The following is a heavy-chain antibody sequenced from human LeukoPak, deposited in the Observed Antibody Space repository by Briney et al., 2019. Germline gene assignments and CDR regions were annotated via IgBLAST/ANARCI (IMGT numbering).Heavy chain of an antibody. CDR3: ARIWYFGDNNWRYFDY. Sequence: GGSLRLSCAASGFTFSNYLMSWVRQAPGKGLEWVANIDPDGSETQYVGSVKGRFTTSRDNAKNSLYLQMNSLRAEDTAIYYCARIWYFGDNNWRYFDYWGQGTLVTVSS. CDR1: GFTFSNYL. V-gene: IGHV3-7*01. J-gene: IGHJ4*02. D-gene: IGHD1-20*01. CDR2: IDPDGSET.